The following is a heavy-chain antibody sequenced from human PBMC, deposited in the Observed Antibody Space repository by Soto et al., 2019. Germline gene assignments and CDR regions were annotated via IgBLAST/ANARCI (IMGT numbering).Heavy chain of an antibody. J-gene: IGHJ3*02. CDR1: GFTFSDFG. CDR3: ARRECVKGVCYNSYDM. CDR2: IWYHGGNE. Sequence: QVQLVESGGGVVQPGRSLRLSCAVSGFTFSDFGMHWVRQAPGKGLEWVALIWYHGGNEEYADSVKGRFSISRDNSKNTLYVQMGSLRAEDTAVYYCARRECVKGVCYNSYDMWGQGTMVTVSS. D-gene: IGHD2-8*01. V-gene: IGHV3-33*03.